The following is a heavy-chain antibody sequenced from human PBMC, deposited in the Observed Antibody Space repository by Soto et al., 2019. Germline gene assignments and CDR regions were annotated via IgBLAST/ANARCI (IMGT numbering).Heavy chain of an antibody. J-gene: IGHJ6*02. CDR1: GFTFSSYS. CDR2: ISSSISYI. V-gene: IGHV3-21*01. CDR3: ARDGSGTDYYYGMDV. D-gene: IGHD3-10*01. Sequence: EVQLVESGGGLVKPGGSLRLSCAASGFTFSSYSMNWVRQAPGKGLEWVSSISSSISYIYYADSVKGRFTISRDNAKNSLYRQMNSLRAEDTAVYYCARDGSGTDYYYGMDVWGQGTTVTVSS.